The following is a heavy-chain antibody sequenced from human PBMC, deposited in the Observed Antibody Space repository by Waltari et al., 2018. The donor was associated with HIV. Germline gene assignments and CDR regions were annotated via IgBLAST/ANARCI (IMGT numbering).Heavy chain of an antibody. CDR3: ARPRYTGYDYPTYFDY. J-gene: IGHJ4*02. V-gene: IGHV3-11*01. Sequence: QVQLVESGGDLVKPGGSLRLSCAASGLPFRDYDMSWVRQAPGKWLEWVSYINTGGSTEYYADSVKGRFTISRDNAKNSLYLQMDNLRGEDTAVYYCARPRYTGYDYPTYFDYWGQGNTVTVSS. D-gene: IGHD5-12*01. CDR1: GLPFRDYD. CDR2: INTGGSTE.